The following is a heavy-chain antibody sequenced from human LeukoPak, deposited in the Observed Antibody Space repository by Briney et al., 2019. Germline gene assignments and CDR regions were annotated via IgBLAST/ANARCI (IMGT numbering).Heavy chain of an antibody. CDR2: IYHSGST. J-gene: IGHJ3*02. CDR1: GGSISSGGYY. CDR3: ARDPLRYDAFDI. V-gene: IGHV4-30-2*01. Sequence: SQTLSLTCTVSGGSISSGGYYWSWIRQPPGKGLEWIGYIYHSGSTYYNPSLKSRVTISVDRSKNQFSLKLSSVTAADTAVYYCARDPLRYDAFDIWGQGTMVTVSS. D-gene: IGHD2-21*01.